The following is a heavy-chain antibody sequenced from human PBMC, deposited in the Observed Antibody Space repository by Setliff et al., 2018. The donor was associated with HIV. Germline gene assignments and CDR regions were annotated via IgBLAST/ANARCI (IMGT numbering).Heavy chain of an antibody. CDR3: ARGYYYDSSGYRAIDY. CDR2: ISAYNGNT. D-gene: IGHD3-22*01. V-gene: IGHV1-18*01. J-gene: IGHJ4*02. CDR1: GYTFTSYG. Sequence: GASVMVSCKASGYTFTSYGISWVRQAPGQGLEWMGWISAYNGNTNYAQKLQGRVTMTTDTSTSTAYMELRSLRSDDTAVYYCARGYYYDSSGYRAIDYWGQGTLVTVSS.